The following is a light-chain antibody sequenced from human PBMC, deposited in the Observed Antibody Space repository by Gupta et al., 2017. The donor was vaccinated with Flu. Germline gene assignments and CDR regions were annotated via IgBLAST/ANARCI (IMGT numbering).Light chain of an antibody. V-gene: IGKV1-39*01. CDR3: QQTYNSSWT. CDR1: QSIINY. Sequence: PSSLSASVGDRVTITCRASQSIINYLNWYQQKPGKAPILLIYNASSLQSGVPSRFSGSGSGTDFTLTITSLQPEDFATYYCQQTYNSSWTFGQGTTVEVK. J-gene: IGKJ1*01. CDR2: NAS.